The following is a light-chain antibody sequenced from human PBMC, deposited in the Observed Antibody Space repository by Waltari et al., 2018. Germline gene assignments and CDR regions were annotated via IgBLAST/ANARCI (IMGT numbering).Light chain of an antibody. CDR3: SSYSTSSSLIL. V-gene: IGLV2-14*03. CDR1: SSDVGGHDY. J-gene: IGLJ2*01. CDR2: DVN. Sequence: QSALSQPASVSGSPGQSITISCTGASSDVGGHDYVSWYQQHPGKAPKLIIRDVNNRPSGVSLRFSGSKSGTTASLTISGLQAEDEADYYCSSYSTSSSLILFGEGTKVTVL.